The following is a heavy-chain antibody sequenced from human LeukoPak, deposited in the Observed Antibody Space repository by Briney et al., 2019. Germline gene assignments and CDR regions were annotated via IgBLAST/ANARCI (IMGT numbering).Heavy chain of an antibody. CDR2: ISSTGGST. J-gene: IGHJ3*02. Sequence: GGPLSLSCAASGFTFSSYSMHWVRQAPGKGLEYVSAISSTGGSTYYANSVKGIFTISRDNSKNTLYLQMGSLRAEDMAVYYCARASGWCDAFDIWGQGTMVTVSS. CDR1: GFTFSSYS. D-gene: IGHD6-19*01. V-gene: IGHV3-64*01. CDR3: ARASGWCDAFDI.